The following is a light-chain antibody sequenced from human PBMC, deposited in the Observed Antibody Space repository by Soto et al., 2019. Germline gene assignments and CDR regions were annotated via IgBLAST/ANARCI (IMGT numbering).Light chain of an antibody. CDR1: QSVSGIY. J-gene: IGKJ1*01. V-gene: IGKV3-20*01. CDR3: PQYGSSRST. CDR2: GES. Sequence: DIVLTQSPATLSLSTGERATLSCRASQSVSGIYVARYQQKPGQAPWLLVYGESSRATCIPDRFSGSRLGPEFTLTISRLEPEDCAVYYWPQYGSSRSTFGQGNKGDI.